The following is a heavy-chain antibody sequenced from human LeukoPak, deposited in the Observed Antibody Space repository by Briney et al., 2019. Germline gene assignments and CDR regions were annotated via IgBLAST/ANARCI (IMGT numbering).Heavy chain of an antibody. CDR2: IYYSGST. D-gene: IGHD2-8*01. V-gene: IGHV4-59*01. J-gene: IGHJ3*02. CDR1: GGSISSYY. Sequence: PSETLSLTCTVSGGSISSYYWSWIRQPPGKGLEWIGYIYYSGSTNYNPSLKSRVTISVDTSKNQFSLKLSSVTAADTAVYCGASNYCPNGVRHLGIWGQRPMVTVSS. CDR3: ASNYCPNGVRHLGI.